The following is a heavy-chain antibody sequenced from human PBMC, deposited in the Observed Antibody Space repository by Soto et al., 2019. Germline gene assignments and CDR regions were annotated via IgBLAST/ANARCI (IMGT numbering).Heavy chain of an antibody. Sequence: QLKLQESGSGLVRPSQTLSPTCPASGGSISSGGYSWSWIRQPPGKGLEWIGYIYHSGSTYYNPSLKSRVTISVDRSKNQFSLKLSSVTAADTAVYYCARVPDRWGQGTLVTVSS. J-gene: IGHJ5*02. CDR2: IYHSGST. V-gene: IGHV4-30-2*01. CDR1: GGSISSGGYS. D-gene: IGHD2-2*01. CDR3: ARVPDR.